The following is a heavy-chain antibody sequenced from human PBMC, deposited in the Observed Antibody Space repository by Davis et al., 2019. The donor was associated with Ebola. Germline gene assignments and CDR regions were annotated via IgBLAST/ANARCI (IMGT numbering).Heavy chain of an antibody. CDR2: ISGGGGTI. Sequence: PGGSLRLSCAASGFTFSSYSMIWARQAPGKGPEWVSYISGGGGTIYYADSVKGRFTISRDNAKNSLYLQVNSLRDEDTAMYYCARDRVRNMHDAFDMWGQGTMVTVSS. CDR3: ARDRVRNMHDAFDM. J-gene: IGHJ3*02. D-gene: IGHD2/OR15-2a*01. CDR1: GFTFSSYS. V-gene: IGHV3-48*02.